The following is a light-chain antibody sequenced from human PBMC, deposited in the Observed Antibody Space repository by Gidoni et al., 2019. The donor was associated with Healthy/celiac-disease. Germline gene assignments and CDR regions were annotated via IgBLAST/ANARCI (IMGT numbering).Light chain of an antibody. CDR1: SSNIGSNY. CDR3: AAWDDSLSGHWV. J-gene: IGLJ3*02. Sequence: QSVLPQPPSASGTPGQRVTISCSGRSSNIGSNYVSWYQQLSGTAPKLLLYRNNQRPSGVPDRFSGSKSGTSASLPISGLRSEDEADYYCAAWDDSLSGHWVFGGGTKLTVL. V-gene: IGLV1-47*01. CDR2: RNN.